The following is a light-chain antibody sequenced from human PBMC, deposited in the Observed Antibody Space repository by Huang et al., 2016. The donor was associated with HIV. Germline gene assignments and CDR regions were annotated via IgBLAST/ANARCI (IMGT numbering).Light chain of an antibody. J-gene: IGKJ1*01. CDR1: QSISDW. CDR2: KAS. CDR3: QQYNTYPRT. V-gene: IGKV1-5*03. Sequence: DIQMTQSPSTLSASVGDRVTITCRASQSISDWLAWYQQKPGKAPKLLIYKASTLESGVPSRFSGSGSGTEFTLIISILQPDDSAAYYCQQYNTYPRTFGQGTKVEIK.